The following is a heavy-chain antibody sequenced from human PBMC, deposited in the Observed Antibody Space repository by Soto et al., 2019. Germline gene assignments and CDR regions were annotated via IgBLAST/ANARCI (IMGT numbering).Heavy chain of an antibody. CDR3: ARDRGYDAHDYYYNAMDA. D-gene: IGHD2-15*01. V-gene: IGHV3-21*01. CDR2: IRGFSPYT. Sequence: XVSLRLSCISSGFTFRTYTMNWVRQAPGKGLEWVSGIRGFSPYTFYAESVKGRFTISRDNAKNSLYLQMNSLRAEDTAVYYCARDRGYDAHDYYYNAMDAWGQGPTVTVSS. CDR1: GFTFRTYT. J-gene: IGHJ6*02.